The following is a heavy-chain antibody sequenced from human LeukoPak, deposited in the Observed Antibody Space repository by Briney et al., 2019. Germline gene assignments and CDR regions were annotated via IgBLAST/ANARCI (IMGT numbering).Heavy chain of an antibody. CDR3: SLYCSGGSCRQRGYYYGMDV. V-gene: IGHV1-69*13. CDR1: GYTFTGYY. CDR2: MIPIFGTA. D-gene: IGHD2-15*01. Sequence: ASVTVSCKASGYTFTGYYMHWVRQAPGQGLEWMGGMIPIFGTANYAQNFQGRVTITADESTSTAYMELSSLRSEDTAVYYCSLYCSGGSCRQRGYYYGMDVWGQGTTVTVSS. J-gene: IGHJ6*02.